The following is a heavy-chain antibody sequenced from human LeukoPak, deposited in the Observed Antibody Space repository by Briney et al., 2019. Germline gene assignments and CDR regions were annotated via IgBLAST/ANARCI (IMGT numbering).Heavy chain of an antibody. CDR2: INPNSGGT. D-gene: IGHD2-2*01. V-gene: IGHV1-2*02. Sequence: ASVKVSCKASGYTFTSYGISWVRQAPGQGLEWMGWINPNSGGTNYAQKFQGRVTMTRDTSISTAYMELSRLRSDDTAVYYCARAPRRSTSCYDYWGQGTLVTVSS. J-gene: IGHJ4*02. CDR1: GYTFTSYG. CDR3: ARAPRRSTSCYDY.